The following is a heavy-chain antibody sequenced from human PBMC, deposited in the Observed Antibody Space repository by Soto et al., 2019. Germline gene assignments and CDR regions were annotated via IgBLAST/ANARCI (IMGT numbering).Heavy chain of an antibody. CDR3: ARVNRASPEHNYYGRDV. CDR2: IKQDGSEK. D-gene: IGHD6-6*01. CDR1: GFTFSNYW. V-gene: IGHV3-7*05. Sequence: LRLSCAASGFTFSNYWMSWVRQAPGKGLEWVANIKQDGSEKYNVDSVKGRFTISRDNAKNSLYLQMNSLRAEDTAVYYCARVNRASPEHNYYGRDVWGQGNTVPAS. J-gene: IGHJ6*02.